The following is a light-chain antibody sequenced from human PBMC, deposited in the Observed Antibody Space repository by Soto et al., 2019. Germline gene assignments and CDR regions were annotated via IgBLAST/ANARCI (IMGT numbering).Light chain of an antibody. CDR3: SSYPSSSTEV. J-gene: IGLJ1*01. CDR2: EVS. Sequence: QSALTRPASVSGSPGQSITISCTGTSSDVGGYNYVSWYQQHPGKAPKLMIYEVSNRPSGVSNRFSGSKSGNTASLTISGLQAEDEADYYCSSYPSSSTEVFGTGTKVTVL. V-gene: IGLV2-14*01. CDR1: SSDVGGYNY.